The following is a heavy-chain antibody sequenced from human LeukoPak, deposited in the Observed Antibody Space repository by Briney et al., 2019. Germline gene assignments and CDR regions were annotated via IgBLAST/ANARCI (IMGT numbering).Heavy chain of an antibody. J-gene: IGHJ4*02. Sequence: PGGSLRLSCAASGFTFDDYGMSWVRQAPGKGLEWVSGINWNGGSTGYADSVKGRFTISRDNAKNSLYLQMNSLRVEDTALYHCARVAPTYYYGSGSYPDYWGQGTLVTVSS. V-gene: IGHV3-20*01. CDR1: GFTFDDYG. D-gene: IGHD3-10*01. CDR3: ARVAPTYYYGSGSYPDY. CDR2: INWNGGST.